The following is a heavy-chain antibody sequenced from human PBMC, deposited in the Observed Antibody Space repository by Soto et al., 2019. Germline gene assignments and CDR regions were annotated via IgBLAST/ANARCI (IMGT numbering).Heavy chain of an antibody. CDR2: VIPSLRVV. Sequence: QVQLVQSGAEMKKPGSSVKVSCQASGGSFNRYSIHWMRQAPGQGLEWMGRVIPSLRVVNHAQRCQGRISITADTSTNTASRDLTSLGFDDTAIYYCAGGGSSLPPLDLWGQGTLVSVSS. V-gene: IGHV1-69*02. J-gene: IGHJ4*01. CDR3: AGGGSSLPPLDL. CDR1: GGSFNRYS. D-gene: IGHD3-16*01.